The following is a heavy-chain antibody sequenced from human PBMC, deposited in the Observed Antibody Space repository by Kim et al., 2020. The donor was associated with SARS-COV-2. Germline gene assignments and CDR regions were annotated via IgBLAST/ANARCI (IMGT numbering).Heavy chain of an antibody. J-gene: IGHJ4*02. CDR1: GFSFSSCG. Sequence: GGSLRLSCAASGFSFSSCGIHWVRQAPGKGLEWVAVISDDETYRNYADSVKGRFTISRDNSKNTVDLQMNSLRVEDTAVYYCARAREKSFDYRGQGTLVTAS. CDR2: ISDDETYR. CDR3: ARAREKSFDY. V-gene: IGHV3-30*03.